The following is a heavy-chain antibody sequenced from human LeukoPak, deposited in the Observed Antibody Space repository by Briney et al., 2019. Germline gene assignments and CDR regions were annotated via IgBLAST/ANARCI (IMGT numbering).Heavy chain of an antibody. J-gene: IGHJ6*03. CDR3: ARVSYYGSGFYYYYMGV. Sequence: SETLSLTCTVSGGSISSYYWSWIRQPPGKGLEWIGYIYYSGSTNYNPSLKSRVTISVDTSKNQFSLKLSSVTAADTAVYYCARVSYYGSGFYYYYMGVWGKGTTVTVSS. V-gene: IGHV4-59*01. CDR2: IYYSGST. CDR1: GGSISSYY. D-gene: IGHD3-10*01.